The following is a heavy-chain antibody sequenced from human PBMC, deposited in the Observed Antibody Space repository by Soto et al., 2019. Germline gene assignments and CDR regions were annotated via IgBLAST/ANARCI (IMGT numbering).Heavy chain of an antibody. CDR2: ISSSSTSM. CDR3: ARSKYYDYGFDY. D-gene: IGHD3-16*01. J-gene: IGHJ4*02. CDR1: GFTFSNYN. Sequence: GGSLRLSCAASGFTFSNYNMNWVRQAPGKGLEWVSDISSSSTSMYYADSVKGRFTISRDNAKNSLYLQMNSLRAEDTAVYYCARSKYYDYGFDYWGRGTLVTVSS. V-gene: IGHV3-48*01.